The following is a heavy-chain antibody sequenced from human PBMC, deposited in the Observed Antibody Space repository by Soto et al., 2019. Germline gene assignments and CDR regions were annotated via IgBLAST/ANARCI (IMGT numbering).Heavy chain of an antibody. V-gene: IGHV5-10-1*01. CDR2: IDPSDSYT. J-gene: IGHJ5*02. CDR3: ARSYSSSWLRDYNWFDP. CDR1: GYSFTSYW. Sequence: GESLKISCKGSGYSFTSYWIRWVRQMPGKGLEWMGRIDPSDSYTDYSPSFQAHVTISADKSTSTAYLQWSNLKASDTAMYYCARSYSSSWLRDYNWFDPWGQGTLVTVSS. D-gene: IGHD6-13*01.